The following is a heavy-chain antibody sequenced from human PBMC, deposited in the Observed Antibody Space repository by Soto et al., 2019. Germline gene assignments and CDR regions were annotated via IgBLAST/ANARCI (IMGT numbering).Heavy chain of an antibody. Sequence: QVQLVQSGAEVKKPGASVKVSCKASGYTFTSYYMHWVRQAPGQGGEWMGIINPSGGSTSYAQKFQGRVTMTRDTSTSTVYMELSSLSSEDTAVYYCARSKALLWSTDGTVAGKYPGMDVWGQGTTVTVSS. CDR3: ARSKALLWSTDGTVAGKYPGMDV. CDR1: GYTFTSYY. CDR2: INPSGGST. V-gene: IGHV1-46*01. J-gene: IGHJ6*02. D-gene: IGHD6-19*01.